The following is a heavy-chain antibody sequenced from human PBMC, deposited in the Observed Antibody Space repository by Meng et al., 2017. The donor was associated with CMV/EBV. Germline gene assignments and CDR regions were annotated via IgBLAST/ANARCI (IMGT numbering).Heavy chain of an antibody. CDR1: GFTFDDYA. D-gene: IGHD2-2*01. CDR3: AREDIVVVPAASYYGMDV. Sequence: GGSLRLSCAASGFTFDDYAMHWVRQAPGKGLEWVSGISWNSGSIGYADSVKGRFTISRDNAKNSLYLQMNSLRAEDTAVYYCAREDIVVVPAASYYGMDVWGQGTTVTVSS. J-gene: IGHJ6*02. V-gene: IGHV3-9*01. CDR2: ISWNSGSI.